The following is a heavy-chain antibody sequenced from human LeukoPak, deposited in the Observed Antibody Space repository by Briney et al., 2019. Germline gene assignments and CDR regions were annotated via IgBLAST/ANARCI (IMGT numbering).Heavy chain of an antibody. CDR3: ARDRGGYYFDY. J-gene: IGHJ4*02. CDR2: IYSGGST. Sequence: GGSLRLSCAASGFTVSSNYMSWVRQAPGKGLEWVSFIYSGGSTYYADSVKGRFTISRDNPNNTLYLQMNSLRAEDTAVYYCARDRGGYYFDYWGQGTLVTVSS. D-gene: IGHD3-3*01. V-gene: IGHV3-66*01. CDR1: GFTVSSNY.